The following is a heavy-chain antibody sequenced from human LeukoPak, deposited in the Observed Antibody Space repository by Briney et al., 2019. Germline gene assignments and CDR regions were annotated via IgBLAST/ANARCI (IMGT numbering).Heavy chain of an antibody. D-gene: IGHD3-22*01. CDR1: GGTFTSYT. J-gene: IGHJ5*02. V-gene: IGHV1-69*02. CDR2: IIPILGIA. Sequence: PRGSVNVSCKASGGTFTSYTIGWVRPAPGQGLEWMGWIIPILGIAKYAQKFQGRVTITANKSTSTAYMELSSLRSEDTDVYYCASWRSFYDSSGFIWFDPWGQGTLVTVSS. CDR3: ASWRSFYDSSGFIWFDP.